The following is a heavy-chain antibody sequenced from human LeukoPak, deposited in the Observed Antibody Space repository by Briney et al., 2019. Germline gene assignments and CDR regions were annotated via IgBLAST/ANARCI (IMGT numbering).Heavy chain of an antibody. V-gene: IGHV4-34*01. J-gene: IGHJ6*02. Sequence: PSETLSLTCAVYGGSFSGYYWSWIRQPPGKGLEWLGEINHSGSTNYNPSLKSRVTISVDTSKNQFSLKLSSVTAADTAVYYCARRYSSGWYNYYYYYGMDVWGQGTTVTVSS. D-gene: IGHD6-19*01. CDR3: ARRYSSGWYNYYYYYGMDV. CDR1: GGSFSGYY. CDR2: INHSGST.